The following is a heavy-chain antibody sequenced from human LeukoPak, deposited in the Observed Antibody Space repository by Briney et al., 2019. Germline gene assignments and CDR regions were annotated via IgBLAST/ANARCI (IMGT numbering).Heavy chain of an antibody. Sequence: GGSLRLSCAASGFTFNTYAMSWVRQSPGKGLESVSLIYSGGSTYYSDSVKGQFTISRDNSKNTLYLQMNNLRAEDAAVYYCARPHCGGGSCYLDYWGQGTLVTVSS. J-gene: IGHJ4*02. CDR2: IYSGGST. D-gene: IGHD2-15*01. V-gene: IGHV3-53*01. CDR3: ARPHCGGGSCYLDY. CDR1: GFTFNTYA.